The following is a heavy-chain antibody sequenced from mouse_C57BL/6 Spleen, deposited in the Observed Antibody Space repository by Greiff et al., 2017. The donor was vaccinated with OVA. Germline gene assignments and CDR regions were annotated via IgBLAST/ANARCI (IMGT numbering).Heavy chain of an antibody. D-gene: IGHD1-1*01. J-gene: IGHJ4*01. CDR1: GYTFTSYW. Sequence: QVQLQQPGAELVKPGASVKMSCKASGYTFTSYWITWVKQRPGQGLEWIGDIYPGSGSTNYNAKFKSKATLTVDTSSSTAYMQLSSLTSEVSAVYYCARPVGSFYARDYWGQGTSVTVSS. CDR3: ARPVGSFYARDY. V-gene: IGHV1-55*01. CDR2: IYPGSGST.